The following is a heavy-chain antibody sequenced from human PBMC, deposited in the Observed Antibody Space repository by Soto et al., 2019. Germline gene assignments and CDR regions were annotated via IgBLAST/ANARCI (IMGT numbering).Heavy chain of an antibody. J-gene: IGHJ3*02. CDR1: GGSVSSFY. Sequence: LALPYTVSGGSVSSFYWSWIRQAPGKALEGIGYIYYSGTSNYNPSLRSLVTIPVDTSKNQSSLKLSSATAADTAADYCAGSGQDWMLNGPDAFDIWGQGTMVT. V-gene: IGHV4-59*02. CDR3: AGSGQDWMLNGPDAFDI. D-gene: IGHD3-16*01. CDR2: IYYSGTS.